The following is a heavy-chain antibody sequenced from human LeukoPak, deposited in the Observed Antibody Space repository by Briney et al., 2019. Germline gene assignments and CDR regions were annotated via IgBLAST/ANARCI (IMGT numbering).Heavy chain of an antibody. CDR3: AGQNLYDFWSGYPLDY. D-gene: IGHD3-3*01. CDR1: GFTFSRYW. J-gene: IGHJ4*02. V-gene: IGHV3-74*01. CDR2: INTDGRTI. Sequence: PGGSLRLSCAASGFTFSRYWMHWVRQAPGKGLVWVSRINTDGRTITYADSVKGRFTISRDNAKNTLYLQMNSLRAEDTAVYYCAGQNLYDFWSGYPLDYWGQGTLVTVSS.